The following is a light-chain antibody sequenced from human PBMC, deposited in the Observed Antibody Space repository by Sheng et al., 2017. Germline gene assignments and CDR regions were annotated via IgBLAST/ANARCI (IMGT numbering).Light chain of an antibody. V-gene: IGKV1-33*01. CDR3: QQYDTLPFT. J-gene: IGKJ3*01. CDR2: DAS. Sequence: IQMTQSPSSLSASVGDRVTITCRASQSISTFLNWYQQRPGKAPKLLIYDASDLETGVPSRFSGGGSGTDFTFTISNLQPEDVATYYCQQYDTLPFTFGPGTAVEIK. CDR1: QSISTF.